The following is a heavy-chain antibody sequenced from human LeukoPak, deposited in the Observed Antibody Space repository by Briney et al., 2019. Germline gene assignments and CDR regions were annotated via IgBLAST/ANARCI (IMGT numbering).Heavy chain of an antibody. V-gene: IGHV1-2*02. CDR1: GYTFTGYY. J-gene: IGHJ4*02. D-gene: IGHD1-1*01. CDR3: AREGVDWNHSVYYFDY. CDR2: INPNSGGT. Sequence: ASVKVSRKASGYTFTGYYMHWVRQAPGQGLEWMGWINPNSGGTNYAQKFQGRVTMTRDTSISTAYMELSRLRPDDTAVYYCAREGVDWNHSVYYFDYWGQGTLVTVSS.